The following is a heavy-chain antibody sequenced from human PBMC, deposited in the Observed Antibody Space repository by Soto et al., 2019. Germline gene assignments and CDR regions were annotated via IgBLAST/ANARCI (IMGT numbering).Heavy chain of an antibody. Sequence: QITLKESGPTLVKPTQTLTLTCSFSGFSLSTTGVGVGWIHQSPGKALEWLAIIYWDNDKRYCPSLKSRVTITKDTSKNQVVLTVTNMDPVDTGTYYCARSLWFGELHWGQGALVTVSS. V-gene: IGHV2-5*02. D-gene: IGHD3-10*01. J-gene: IGHJ4*02. CDR1: GFSLSTTGVG. CDR2: IYWDNDK. CDR3: ARSLWFGELH.